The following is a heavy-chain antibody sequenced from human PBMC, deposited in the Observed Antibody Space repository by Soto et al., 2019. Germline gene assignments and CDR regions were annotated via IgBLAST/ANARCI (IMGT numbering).Heavy chain of an antibody. CDR1: GGSISSGGDY. Sequence: SETLSLTCTVSGGSISSGGDYWSWIRQHPGKGLEWIGYIYYSGSTYCNPSLKSRVTISVDTSKNQFSLKLSSVTAADTAVYYLARAGGRGSSSPDDDAFEVWGQGTKVTV. CDR3: ARAGGRGSSSPDDDAFEV. CDR2: IYYSGST. J-gene: IGHJ3*01. V-gene: IGHV4-31*03. D-gene: IGHD6-6*01.